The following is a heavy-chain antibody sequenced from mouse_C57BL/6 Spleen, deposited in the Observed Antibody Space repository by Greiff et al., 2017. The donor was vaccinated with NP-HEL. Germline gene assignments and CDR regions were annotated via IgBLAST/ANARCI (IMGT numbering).Heavy chain of an antibody. CDR2: IYPGSGNT. CDR3: ARPAYYSNFYAMDY. D-gene: IGHD2-5*01. J-gene: IGHJ4*01. Sequence: QVQLQQSGPELVKPGASVKISCKASGYSFTSYYIHWVKQRPGQGLEWIGWIYPGSGNTKYNEKFKGKATLTADTSSSTAYMQLSSLTSEDSAVYYCARPAYYSNFYAMDYWGQGTSVTVSS. CDR1: GYSFTSYY. V-gene: IGHV1-66*01.